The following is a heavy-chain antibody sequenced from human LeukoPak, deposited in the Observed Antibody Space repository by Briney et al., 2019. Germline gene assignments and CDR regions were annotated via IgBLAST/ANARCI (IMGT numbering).Heavy chain of an antibody. V-gene: IGHV4-39*07. CDR2: IYYSGST. CDR3: AASRGYDYVWGSYRYSHFDY. J-gene: IGHJ4*02. D-gene: IGHD3-16*02. Sequence: PSETLSLTCTVSGGSISSSSYYWGWIRQPPGKGLEWIGSIYYSGSTYYNPSLKSRVTISVDTSKNQFSLKLSSVTAADTAVYYCAASRGYDYVWGSYRYSHFDYWGQGTLVTVSS. CDR1: GGSISSSSYY.